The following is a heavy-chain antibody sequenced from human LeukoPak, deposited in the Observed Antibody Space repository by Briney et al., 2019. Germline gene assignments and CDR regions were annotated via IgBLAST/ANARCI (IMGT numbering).Heavy chain of an antibody. V-gene: IGHV3-23*01. CDR3: AKDHLSEYSSSWYWFDP. CDR1: GFTFSSYA. Sequence: PGGSLRLSCAASGFTFSSYAMSWVRQAPGKGLEWVSAISGSGGSTYYADSVKGRFTISRDNSKNTLYLQMNSLRAEDTAVYYCAKDHLSEYSSSWYWFDPWGQGTLVTVSS. CDR2: ISGSGGST. D-gene: IGHD6-13*01. J-gene: IGHJ5*02.